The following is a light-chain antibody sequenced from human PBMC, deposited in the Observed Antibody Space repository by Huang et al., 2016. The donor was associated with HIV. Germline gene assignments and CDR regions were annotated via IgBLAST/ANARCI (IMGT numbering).Light chain of an antibody. CDR2: YAS. V-gene: IGKV6-21*02. CDR1: QNIGNS. J-gene: IGKJ2*01. CDR3: HQSSSLPYT. Sequence: EIVLTQSPDFHSVTPKEKITITCRASQNIGNSLHWYQQKPDQSPPPRIKYASQTISGVPSRFSGSGSGTDFTLTINTPEAGDAATYYCHQSSSLPYTFGQGTKLEIK.